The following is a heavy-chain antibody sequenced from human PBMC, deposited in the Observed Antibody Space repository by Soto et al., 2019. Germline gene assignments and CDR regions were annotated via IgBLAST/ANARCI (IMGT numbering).Heavy chain of an antibody. CDR1: GGSISSYY. D-gene: IGHD6-13*01. Sequence: PSETLSLTCTVSGGSISSYYWSWIRQPPGKGLEWIGYIYYSGSTNYNPSLKSRVTIPVDTSKNQFSLKLSSVTAADTAVYYCARSIAAAGKGNWFDPWGQGTLVTVSS. J-gene: IGHJ5*02. CDR2: IYYSGST. CDR3: ARSIAAAGKGNWFDP. V-gene: IGHV4-59*01.